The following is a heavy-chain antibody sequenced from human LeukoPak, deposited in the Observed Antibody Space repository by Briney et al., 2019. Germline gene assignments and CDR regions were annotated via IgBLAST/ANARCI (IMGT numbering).Heavy chain of an antibody. V-gene: IGHV3-30*18. CDR1: GFTFSSYG. CDR2: ISYDGSNK. Sequence: PGGSLRLSCAASGFTFSSYGMHWVRQAPGKGLEWVAVISYDGSNKYYADSVKGRFTISRDNSKNTLYLQMNSLRAEDTAVYYCAKQATANGWYGVKPVDYWGQGTLVTVSS. J-gene: IGHJ4*02. CDR3: AKQATANGWYGVKPVDY. D-gene: IGHD2-15*01.